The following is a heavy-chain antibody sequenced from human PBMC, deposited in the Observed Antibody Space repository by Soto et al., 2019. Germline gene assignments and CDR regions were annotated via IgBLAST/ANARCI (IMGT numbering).Heavy chain of an antibody. Sequence: QITLTESGPTLVKPTQTLTLTCTFSGFSLSTSGVGVGWIRQPPGKALEWLALIYWDGDTRYSPSVQSRLTVTKDTSENQVVLTMSDMGPADTATYYCAHILGGSGVTVAGCFDYWGQGTLVTVSS. CDR1: GFSLSTSGVG. J-gene: IGHJ4*02. CDR3: AHILGGSGVTVAGCFDY. D-gene: IGHD6-19*01. CDR2: IYWDGDT. V-gene: IGHV2-5*02.